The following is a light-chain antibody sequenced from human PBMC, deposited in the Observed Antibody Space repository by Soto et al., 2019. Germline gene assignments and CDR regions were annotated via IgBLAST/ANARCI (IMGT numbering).Light chain of an antibody. J-gene: IGLJ1*01. CDR3: CSYAGSSTSLYV. CDR2: EGS. V-gene: IGLV2-23*01. Sequence: QSALTQPASVSGSPGQSITIACTGTSSDVGSYNLVSWYQQHPGKAPKLMIYEGSKRPSGVSNRFAGSKSGNTASLTSSGLQAADEADYYCCSYAGSSTSLYVVGTGTKVTVL. CDR1: SSDVGSYNL.